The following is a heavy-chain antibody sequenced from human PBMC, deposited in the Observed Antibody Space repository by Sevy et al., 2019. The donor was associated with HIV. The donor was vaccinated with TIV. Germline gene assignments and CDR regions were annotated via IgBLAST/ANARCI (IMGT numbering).Heavy chain of an antibody. D-gene: IGHD6-13*01. CDR3: ARDGGAIAAAASFFDY. Sequence: GGSLRLSCAASGFSLDDDAMHWVLQSSGKGLEWVAGISWNSGSIGYADSVKGRFTISRDNAKNSLYLQMNSLRAEDTAVYYCARDGGAIAAAASFFDYWGQGTLVTVSS. J-gene: IGHJ4*02. CDR1: GFSLDDDA. CDR2: ISWNSGSI. V-gene: IGHV3-9*01.